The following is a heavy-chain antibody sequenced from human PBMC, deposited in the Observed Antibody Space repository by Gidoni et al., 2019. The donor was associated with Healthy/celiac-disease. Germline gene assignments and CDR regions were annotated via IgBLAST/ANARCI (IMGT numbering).Heavy chain of an antibody. J-gene: IGHJ4*02. CDR1: GFSLSTSGMC. D-gene: IGHD2-21*02. CDR2: INWDDDK. Sequence: QVTLRESGPALVKPTQTLTLTCTFSGFSLSTSGMCVSWIRQPPGKALEWLALINWDDDKYYSTSLKTRITISKDTSKNQVVLTMTNMDPVDTATYYCARIGGGYGGNSGYYFDYWGQGTLVTVSS. CDR3: ARIGGGYGGNSGYYFDY. V-gene: IGHV2-70*01.